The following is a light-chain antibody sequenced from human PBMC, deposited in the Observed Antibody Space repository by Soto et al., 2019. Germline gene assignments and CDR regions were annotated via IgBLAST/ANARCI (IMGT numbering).Light chain of an antibody. V-gene: IGKV3-11*01. CDR1: QSVGSY. J-gene: IGKJ3*01. Sequence: EIVMTQSPATLSVSPGERATLSCRASQSVGSYLAWYQQRPGQAPKLLIYDASNRATGIPARFSARGSGTDFTLTISSLEPEDFAVYYCQQRANWPLTFGPGTKVDFK. CDR3: QQRANWPLT. CDR2: DAS.